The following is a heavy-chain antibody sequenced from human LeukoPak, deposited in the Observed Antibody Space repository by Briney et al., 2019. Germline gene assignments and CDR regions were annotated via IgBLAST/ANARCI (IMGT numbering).Heavy chain of an antibody. V-gene: IGHV3-23*01. Sequence: GGSLRLSCAVSRFAFSNYGMSWVRQAPGKGLEWVSAIRGSGGSTYHADSVKGRFTISRDNSKNTLYLQMNSLRAEDTALYYCAKSSYYDTSGSYREYYFDYWGQGALVTVSS. CDR3: AKSSYYDTSGSYREYYFDY. CDR2: IRGSGGST. D-gene: IGHD3-22*01. CDR1: RFAFSNYG. J-gene: IGHJ4*02.